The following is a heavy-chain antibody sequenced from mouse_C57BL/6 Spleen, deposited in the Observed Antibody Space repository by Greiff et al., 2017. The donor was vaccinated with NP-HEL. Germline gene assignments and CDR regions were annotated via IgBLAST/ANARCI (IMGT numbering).Heavy chain of an antibody. Sequence: QVQLQQSGPELVKPGASVKISCKASGYAFSSSWMNWVKQRPGKGLEWIGRIYPGDGDTNYNGKFKGKATLTADKSSSTAYMQLSSLTSEDSAVYVCARWWYYDYDVAWFAYWGQGTLVTVSA. V-gene: IGHV1-82*01. J-gene: IGHJ3*01. CDR1: GYAFSSSW. CDR3: ARWWYYDYDVAWFAY. CDR2: IYPGDGDT. D-gene: IGHD2-4*01.